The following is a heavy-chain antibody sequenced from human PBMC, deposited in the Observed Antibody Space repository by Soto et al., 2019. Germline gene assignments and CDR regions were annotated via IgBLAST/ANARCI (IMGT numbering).Heavy chain of an antibody. CDR2: VSGNSFTI. D-gene: IGHD3-16*01. CDR3: ATGLGNPSYFAY. J-gene: IGHJ4*02. V-gene: IGHV3-23*01. Sequence: EVQMLASGGGVVQPGGSLRLSRAVSGLTFSAFSMSWVRQAPGKGLEWVSIVSGNSFTIEYADSVKGRFTISRDNSKNILYLQMNNLRAEDTAVYNCATGLGNPSYFAYWGQGTQVTVSS. CDR1: GLTFSAFS.